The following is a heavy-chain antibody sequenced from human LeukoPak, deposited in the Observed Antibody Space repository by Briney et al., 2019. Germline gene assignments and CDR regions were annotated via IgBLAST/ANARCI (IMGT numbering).Heavy chain of an antibody. J-gene: IGHJ3*02. D-gene: IGHD3-22*01. CDR3: ARLLNYYYDSSGYYSGAFDT. CDR2: ISAYNGNT. V-gene: IGHV1-18*01. Sequence: GASVKVSCKASGYTFTSYGISWVRQAPGQGLEWMGWISAYNGNTNYAQKLQGRVTMTTDTSTSTAYTELRSLRSDDTAVYYCARLLNYYYDSSGYYSGAFDTWGQGTMVTVSS. CDR1: GYTFTSYG.